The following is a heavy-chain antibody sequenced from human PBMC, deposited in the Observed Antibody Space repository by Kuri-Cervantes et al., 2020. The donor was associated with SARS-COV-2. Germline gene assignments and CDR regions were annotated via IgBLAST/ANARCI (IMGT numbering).Heavy chain of an antibody. V-gene: IGHV3-21*01. D-gene: IGHD1-26*01. CDR1: GFTFSSYS. J-gene: IGHJ5*02. CDR2: ISSSSSYI. Sequence: GGSLRLSCAASGFTFSSYSMNWVRQAPGKELEWVSSISSSSSYIYYADSVKGRFTISRDNAKNSLYLQMNSLRAEDTAVYYCASEDSGSYFRGRGMFDPWGQGTLVTVSS. CDR3: ASEDSGSYFRGRGMFDP.